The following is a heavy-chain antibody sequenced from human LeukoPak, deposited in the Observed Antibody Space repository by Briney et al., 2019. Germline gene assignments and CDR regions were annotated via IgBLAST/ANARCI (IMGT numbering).Heavy chain of an antibody. CDR1: GGSFSGYY. V-gene: IGHV4-34*01. CDR3: ARVIPYIVVVPAAMGWFDP. CDR2: FNHSGST. Sequence: PSETLSLTCAVYGGSFSGYYWSWIRQPPGKGLEWIGEFNHSGSTNYNPSLKSRVTISVDTSKNQFSLKLSSVTAADTAVYYCARVIPYIVVVPAAMGWFDPWGQGTLVTVSS. D-gene: IGHD2-2*01. J-gene: IGHJ5*02.